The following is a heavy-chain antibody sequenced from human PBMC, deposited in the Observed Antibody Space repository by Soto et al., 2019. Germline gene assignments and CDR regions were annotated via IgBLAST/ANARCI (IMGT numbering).Heavy chain of an antibody. CDR2: IYYSGST. CDR1: GGSIGSGGYY. V-gene: IGHV4-31*03. D-gene: IGHD5-18*01. CDR3: AREELWANYGMDV. Sequence: SETLSLTCTVSGGSIGSGGYYWSWIRQHPGKGLEWIGYIYYSGSTYYNPSLKSRVTISVDTSKNQFSLKLSSVTAADTAVYYCAREELWANYGMDVWGQGTTVTSP. J-gene: IGHJ6*02.